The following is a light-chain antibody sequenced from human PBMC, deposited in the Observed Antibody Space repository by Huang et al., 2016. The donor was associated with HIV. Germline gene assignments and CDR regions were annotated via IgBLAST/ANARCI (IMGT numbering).Light chain of an antibody. V-gene: IGKV1-5*01. Sequence: DIQMTQSPSTLSASVGDRVTITCRASQSISSWLAWYQQKPGKAPKLLIYDAASLESGVPSRFSGSGSGTEVTLTISSLQPDNFATYYCQQYNSYSVYTFGQGTKLEIK. CDR3: QQYNSYSVYT. CDR2: DAA. CDR1: QSISSW. J-gene: IGKJ2*01.